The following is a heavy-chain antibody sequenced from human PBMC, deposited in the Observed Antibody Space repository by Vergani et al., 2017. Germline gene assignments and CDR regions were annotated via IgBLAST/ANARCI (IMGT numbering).Heavy chain of an antibody. CDR3: AKLQGNCSSTSCEGYYYYMDV. CDR2: ISYDGSNK. CDR1: GFTFSSYG. Sequence: QVQLVESGGGVVQPGRSLRLSCAASGFTFSSYGMHWVRQAPGKGLEWVAVISYDGSNKYYADSVKGRFTISRDNSKNTLYLQMNSLRAEDTAVYYCAKLQGNCSSTSCEGYYYYMDVWGKGTTVTVSS. D-gene: IGHD2-2*01. J-gene: IGHJ6*03. V-gene: IGHV3-30*18.